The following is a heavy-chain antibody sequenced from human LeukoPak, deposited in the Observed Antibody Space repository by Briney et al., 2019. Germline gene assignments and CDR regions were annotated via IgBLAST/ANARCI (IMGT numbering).Heavy chain of an antibody. CDR1: GFTFSSYA. V-gene: IGHV3-30-3*02. CDR3: AKRGSVGTLGHFDY. CDR2: ISNDGSNK. Sequence: GGSLRLSCAASGFTFSSYAMHWVRQAPGEGLEWVAVISNDGSNKYYADSVKGRFTISRDNSKNTLFLQMNSLRAEDTAVYYCAKRGSVGTLGHFDYWGQGTLVTVSS. D-gene: IGHD6-13*01. J-gene: IGHJ4*02.